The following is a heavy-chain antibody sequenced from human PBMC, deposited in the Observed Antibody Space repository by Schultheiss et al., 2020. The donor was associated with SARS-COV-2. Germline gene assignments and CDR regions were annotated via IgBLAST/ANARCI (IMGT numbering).Heavy chain of an antibody. D-gene: IGHD3-10*01. CDR1: GGSISSGEYY. CDR3: ARREVRGVIMD. J-gene: IGHJ4*02. Sequence: SETLSLTCTVSGGSISSGEYYWSWIRQPPGKGLEWIGYINYSGTTYYNPSLKSRVTISVDTSKNQFSLKLSSVTAADTAVYYCARREVRGVIMDWGQGTLVTVSS. V-gene: IGHV4-30-4*01. CDR2: INYSGTT.